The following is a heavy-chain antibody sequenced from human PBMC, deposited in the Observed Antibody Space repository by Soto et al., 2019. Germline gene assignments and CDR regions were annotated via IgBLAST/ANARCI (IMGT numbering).Heavy chain of an antibody. V-gene: IGHV4-31*03. Sequence: QVQLQESGPGLVKPSQTLSLTCTVSGGSISSGGYYWSWIRQHPGKGLEYIGYIYYSGSTYYNPSRQSRVAISVDTSKSQFSLKLTSVTAADTAVYYCAAEVGFGPLFDYWGQGTLVTVSS. CDR1: GGSISSGGYY. CDR2: IYYSGST. J-gene: IGHJ4*02. D-gene: IGHD3-3*01. CDR3: AAEVGFGPLFDY.